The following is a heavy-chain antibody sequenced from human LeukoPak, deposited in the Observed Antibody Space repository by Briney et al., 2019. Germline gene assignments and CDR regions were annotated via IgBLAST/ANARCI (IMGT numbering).Heavy chain of an antibody. J-gene: IGHJ5*02. CDR1: GFTFSSYG. D-gene: IGHD2-2*01. Sequence: GGSLRLSCAASGFTFSSYGMHWVRQAPGKGLEWVAFIRYDGSNEYYADSVKGRFTISRDNSKNTLYLQMNSLRAEDTAVYCCAKDREYQLLPGNWFDPWGQGTLVTVSS. CDR3: AKDREYQLLPGNWFDP. CDR2: IRYDGSNE. V-gene: IGHV3-30*02.